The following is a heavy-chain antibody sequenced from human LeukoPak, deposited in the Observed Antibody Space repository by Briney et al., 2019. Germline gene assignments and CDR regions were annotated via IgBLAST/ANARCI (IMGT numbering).Heavy chain of an antibody. CDR3: ARDATTAVGWVYMDV. CDR2: ISGSGGTT. J-gene: IGHJ6*03. V-gene: IGHV3-23*01. CDR1: GFTFSSYA. D-gene: IGHD1-1*01. Sequence: GGSLRLSCAASGFTFSSYAMNWVRQAPGKGLEWVSAISGSGGTTYHAESVRGRFTISRDNSKNTLYLQMNSLRVEDTALYFCARDATTAVGWVYMDVWGKGTTVTISS.